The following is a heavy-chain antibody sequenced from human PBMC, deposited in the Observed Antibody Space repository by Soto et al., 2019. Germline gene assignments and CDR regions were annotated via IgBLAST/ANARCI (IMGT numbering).Heavy chain of an antibody. CDR1: GGSFSGYY. V-gene: IGHV4-34*01. D-gene: IGHD3-10*01. CDR3: ATRLRGVDV. Sequence: SETLSLTCAVYGGSFSGYYWNWIRQPPGKGLEWIGEINHSGSTNYNPSLKSRVTISVDTSKNQFSLKLTSVTAADTAVYYCATRLRGVDVWGQGAMVTVSS. J-gene: IGHJ3*01. CDR2: INHSGST.